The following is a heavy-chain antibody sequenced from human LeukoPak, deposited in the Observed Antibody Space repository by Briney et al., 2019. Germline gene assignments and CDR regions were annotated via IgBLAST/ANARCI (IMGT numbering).Heavy chain of an antibody. CDR3: AQRRQDYFDY. V-gene: IGHV1-8*01. CDR1: GYTFTSYN. D-gene: IGHD6-25*01. Sequence: ASVKVSCKASGYTFTSYNINWVRQATGQGLEWMGWMNPNSGSTGYAQKFQGRVTMTRNTSISTAYMELSSLRSEDTAVYYCAQRRQDYFDYWGQGTLVTVSS. CDR2: MNPNSGST. J-gene: IGHJ4*02.